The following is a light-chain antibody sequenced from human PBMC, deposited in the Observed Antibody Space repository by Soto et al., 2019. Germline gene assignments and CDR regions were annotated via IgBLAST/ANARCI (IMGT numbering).Light chain of an antibody. Sequence: QSALTQPASVSGSLGQSITISCTGTSSDVGSYNLVSWYQQHPGKAPKLIIYEVTKRPSGVFNRSSGSKSGNTASLIISGLQAEDEAEYYGCSSACFHAPYAFDTGTNVTVL. V-gene: IGLV2-23*02. CDR2: EVT. CDR3: CSSACFHAPYA. J-gene: IGLJ1*01. CDR1: SSDVGSYNL.